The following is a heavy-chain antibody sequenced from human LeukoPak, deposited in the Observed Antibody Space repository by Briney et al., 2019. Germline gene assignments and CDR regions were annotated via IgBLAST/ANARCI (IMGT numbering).Heavy chain of an antibody. Sequence: GGSLRLSCAASGFTFNNYAMNWVRQAPGKGLEWVAVISYDGSNKCYADSVKGRFTISRDNSKNTLYLQMNSLRAEDTAVYYCAKGLRSWGQGTLVTVSS. CDR3: AKGLRS. CDR1: GFTFNNYA. J-gene: IGHJ4*02. D-gene: IGHD2-21*01. CDR2: ISYDGSNK. V-gene: IGHV3-30*18.